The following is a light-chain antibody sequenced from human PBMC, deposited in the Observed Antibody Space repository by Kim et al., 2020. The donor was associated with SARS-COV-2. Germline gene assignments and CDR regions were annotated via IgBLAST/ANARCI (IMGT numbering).Light chain of an antibody. Sequence: ERVLTQSPGTLSLSPGERATLSCRASQSVAVSQLAWYQHKPGQAPRLLMFGASNRATGIPDRFSGSGSGTDFTLTISRLEPEDFAVYYCHHYGTSRTFGQGTKLDIK. V-gene: IGKV3-20*01. CDR2: GAS. CDR3: HHYGTSRT. J-gene: IGKJ1*01. CDR1: QSVAVSQ.